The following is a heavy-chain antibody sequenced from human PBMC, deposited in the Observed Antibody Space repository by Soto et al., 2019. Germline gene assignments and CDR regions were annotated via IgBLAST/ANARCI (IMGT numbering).Heavy chain of an antibody. V-gene: IGHV4-31*03. J-gene: IGHJ3*02. Sequence: QVQLQESGPGLVKPSQTLSLTCTVSGGSISSGGYYWSWIRQHPGKGLEWIGYIYYSGSTYYNPYLKSRVTISVDTSKNQFSLKLSSVTAADTAVYYCERVNQQEREGDAFDIWGQGTMVTVSS. CDR3: ERVNQQEREGDAFDI. CDR2: IYYSGST. CDR1: GGSISSGGYY. D-gene: IGHD1-1*01.